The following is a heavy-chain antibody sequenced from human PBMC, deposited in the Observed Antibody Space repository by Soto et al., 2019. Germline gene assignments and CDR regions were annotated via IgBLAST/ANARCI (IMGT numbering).Heavy chain of an antibody. J-gene: IGHJ3*02. Sequence: SVKVSCKASGYTFTGYYMHWVRQAPGQGLEWMGWINPNSGGTNYAQKFQGWATMTRDTSISTAYMELSRLRSDDTAVYYCARDSGYHSNAFDIWGQGTMVTVS. V-gene: IGHV1-2*04. CDR3: ARDSGYHSNAFDI. D-gene: IGHD1-20*01. CDR2: INPNSGGT. CDR1: GYTFTGYY.